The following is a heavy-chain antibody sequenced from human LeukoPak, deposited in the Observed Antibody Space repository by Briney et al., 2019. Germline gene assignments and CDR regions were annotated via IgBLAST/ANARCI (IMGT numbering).Heavy chain of an antibody. CDR3: AKADSSGYLVDY. V-gene: IGHV3-30*18. Sequence: PGGSLRLSCAASGFTFSSYGMHWVRQAPGKGLEWVAVISYDGSNKYYADSVKGRFTISRDNSKNTLYLQMNSLRAEDTAVYYCAKADSSGYLVDYWGQGTLVTVSS. CDR2: ISYDGSNK. J-gene: IGHJ4*02. D-gene: IGHD3-22*01. CDR1: GFTFSSYG.